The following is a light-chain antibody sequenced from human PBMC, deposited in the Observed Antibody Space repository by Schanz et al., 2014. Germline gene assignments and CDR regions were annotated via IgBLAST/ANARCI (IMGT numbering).Light chain of an antibody. J-gene: IGKJ1*01. CDR3: QQYNSYPRT. CDR2: SAS. V-gene: IGKV1-9*01. CDR1: EDIRTY. Sequence: SQLTQSPSSLSASVGDIVTITCRASEDIRTYLAWYQQKPGKAPRLLIYSASTLQSGVPSRFSGSGSGTDFSLTISSLQPEDFATYYCQQYNSYPRTFGQGTKVEIK.